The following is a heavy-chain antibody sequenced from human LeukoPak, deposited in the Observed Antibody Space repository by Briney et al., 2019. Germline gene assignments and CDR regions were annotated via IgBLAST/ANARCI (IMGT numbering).Heavy chain of an antibody. CDR2: IYHTGST. V-gene: IGHV4-61*01. CDR3: ARDTPPQ. Sequence: SETLSLTCTVSGVSLSSGSFYWGWIRQPPGKGLEWIGYIYHTGSTNYNPSLKSRVTISLDKSKNQFSLKLTSVTAADTAVYFCARDTPPQWGQGTLVTVSS. J-gene: IGHJ4*02. CDR1: GVSLSSGSFY.